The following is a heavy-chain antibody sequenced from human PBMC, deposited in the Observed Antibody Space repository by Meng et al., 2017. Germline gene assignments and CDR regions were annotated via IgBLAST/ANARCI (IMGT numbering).Heavy chain of an antibody. J-gene: IGHJ4*02. CDR3: ARDEDISAAGKLFGDY. D-gene: IGHD6-25*01. Sequence: QVQTVQSGEEVKKPGASVKVSCKPSGYNFPDYYIHWVRRAPGQGLEWMGRINPKSGDTHYAQKFQARVTMTGDTSISTAYMELSGLRSDDTAMYYCARDEDISAAGKLFGDYWGQGTLVTVSS. V-gene: IGHV1-2*06. CDR2: INPKSGDT. CDR1: GYNFPDYY.